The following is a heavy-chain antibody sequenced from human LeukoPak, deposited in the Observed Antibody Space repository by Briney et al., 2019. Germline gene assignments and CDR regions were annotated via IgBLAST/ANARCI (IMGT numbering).Heavy chain of an antibody. CDR2: INHSGST. CDR3: ASRWRFWSGYYRFDR. CDR1: GGSFSGYY. V-gene: IGHV4-34*01. Sequence: SETLSLTCAVYGGSFSGYYWSWIRQPPGKGLEWIGEINHSGSTNYNPSLKSRVTISVDTSKNQFSLKLSSVTAADTAVYYCASRWRFWSGYYRFDRWGQGTLVTVSS. J-gene: IGHJ5*02. D-gene: IGHD3-3*01.